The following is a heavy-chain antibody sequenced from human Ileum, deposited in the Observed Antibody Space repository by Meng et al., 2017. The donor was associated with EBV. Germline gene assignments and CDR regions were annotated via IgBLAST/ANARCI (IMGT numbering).Heavy chain of an antibody. J-gene: IGHJ4*02. CDR2: ITTYNGDT. V-gene: IGHV1-18*04. CDR3: ARTYYGSYGFDY. Sequence: VQRVQAGAEVKKPEASANVSCNASGYRFTAYGSSWVRQAPGQGPEWVGWITTYNGDTKYAQKCQGRITMTRETSTNTAYMELTSLRSDDTAVYYCARTYYGSYGFDYWGQGTLVTVSS. CDR1: GYRFTAYG. D-gene: IGHD3-10*01.